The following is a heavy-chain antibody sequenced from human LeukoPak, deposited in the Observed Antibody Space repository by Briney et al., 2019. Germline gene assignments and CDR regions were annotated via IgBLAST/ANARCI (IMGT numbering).Heavy chain of an antibody. CDR3: AKDPHPNGFNWFDP. D-gene: IGHD4/OR15-4a*01. CDR2: ISWNSGSI. CDR1: GFTFDDYA. V-gene: IGHV3-9*01. Sequence: GGSLRLSCAASGFTFDDYAMHWVRQAPGKGLEWVSGISWNSGSIGYADSVKGRFTISRDNAKNSLYLQMNSLRAEDTALYYCAKDPHPNGFNWFDPWGQGTLVTVSS. J-gene: IGHJ5*02.